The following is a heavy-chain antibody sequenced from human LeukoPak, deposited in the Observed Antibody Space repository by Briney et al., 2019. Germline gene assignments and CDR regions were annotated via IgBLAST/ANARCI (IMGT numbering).Heavy chain of an antibody. Sequence: GGSLRLSCAASGFVLSSYGMHWVRQAPGKGLERVAFMRCDGSDKYYGDSVKGRFTISRDNSKNKLDLQMNSLRAEDTAVYYCAKSGIERELLEYWGQGTLVTVSS. CDR3: AKSGIERELLEY. CDR1: GFVLSSYG. CDR2: MRCDGSDK. J-gene: IGHJ4*02. V-gene: IGHV3-30*02. D-gene: IGHD3-10*01.